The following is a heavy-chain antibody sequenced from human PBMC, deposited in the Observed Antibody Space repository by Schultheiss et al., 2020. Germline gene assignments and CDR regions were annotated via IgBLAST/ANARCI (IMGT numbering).Heavy chain of an antibody. V-gene: IGHV4-34*01. D-gene: IGHD3-9*01. CDR2: INHSGST. Sequence: SETLSLTCAVYGGSFSGYYWSWIRQPPGKGLEWIGEINHSGSTNYNPSLKSRVTISVDTSKNQFSLKLSSVTAADTAVYYCARWAYYDILTGYYNQFDYWGQGTLVTVSS. J-gene: IGHJ4*02. CDR1: GGSFSGYY. CDR3: ARWAYYDILTGYYNQFDY.